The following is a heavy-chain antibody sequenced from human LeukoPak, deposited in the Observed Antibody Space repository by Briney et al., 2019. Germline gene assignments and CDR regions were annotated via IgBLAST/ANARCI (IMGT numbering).Heavy chain of an antibody. CDR2: IIPIFGTA. CDR3: ASPHDIVVVPAAKNAFDI. Sequence: SVKVSCKASGGTFSSYAISWVRQAPGQGLEWMGGIIPIFGTANYAQKFQGRVTITTDESTSTAYMELSSLRSEDAAVYYCASPHDIVVVPAAKNAFDIWGQGTMVTVSS. V-gene: IGHV1-69*05. J-gene: IGHJ3*02. CDR1: GGTFSSYA. D-gene: IGHD2-2*01.